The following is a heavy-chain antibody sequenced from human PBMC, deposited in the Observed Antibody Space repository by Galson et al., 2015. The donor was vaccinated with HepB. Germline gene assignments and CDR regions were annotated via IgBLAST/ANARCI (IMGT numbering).Heavy chain of an antibody. CDR3: ARSHYATESSYKDHYFDF. J-gene: IGHJ4*02. CDR1: GVAFSTYT. CDR2: VIPVFGKA. V-gene: IGHV1-69*06. Sequence: SVKVSCKASGVAFSTYTVTWVRQAPGQGLEWMGGVIPVFGKAMYAQKFQGRVTISADNSTDTVFLHLSSLRSDDTAVYYCARSHYATESSYKDHYFDFWGQGTLTSVSS. D-gene: IGHD3-10*01.